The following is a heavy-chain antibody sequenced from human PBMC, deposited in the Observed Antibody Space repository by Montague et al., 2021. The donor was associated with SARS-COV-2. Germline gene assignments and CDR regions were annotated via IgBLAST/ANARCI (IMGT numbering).Heavy chain of an antibody. CDR3: AKDLNSAVAGPTMGH. D-gene: IGHD6-19*01. V-gene: IGHV3-9*01. CDR2: FSWKGHSI. CDR1: GFSVDNSD. Sequence: SLRLSCXASGFSVDNSDMHWVRQAPGKGLEWVSGFSWKGHSIGYXASVEGRFTISRDSGKNSLYLQMNSLTVEDTALYYCAKDLNSAVAGPTMGHWGQGTLVTVSS. J-gene: IGHJ4*02.